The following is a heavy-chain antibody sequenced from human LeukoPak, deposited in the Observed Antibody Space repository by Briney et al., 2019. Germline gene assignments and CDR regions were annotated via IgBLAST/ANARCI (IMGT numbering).Heavy chain of an antibody. CDR3: ATDPSGPSDSSGWYYFDN. CDR1: GFIVSNYC. CDR2: IKQDASET. D-gene: IGHD6-19*01. J-gene: IGHJ4*02. Sequence: PGGSLRLSCAASGFIVSNYCMGWVRQAPGKGLEWVAYIKQDASETYYVDSGRGRFSISRDNAKNSLFLQMNSLRAEDTAVYYCATDPSGPSDSSGWYYFDNWGQGTLVTVSS. V-gene: IGHV3-7*01.